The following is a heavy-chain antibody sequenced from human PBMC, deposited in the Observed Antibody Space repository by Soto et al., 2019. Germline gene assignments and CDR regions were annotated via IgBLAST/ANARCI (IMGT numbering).Heavy chain of an antibody. CDR1: GFNFSGYG. D-gene: IGHD4-4*01. Sequence: GGSLRLSCAASGFNFSGYGMYWVRQSPGKGLVWVSRIDGDGTSTGYADSVKGRFTISRDNAKNTLYLQMNSLRAEDTAVYYCARDPRNLGLDPWGQGTTVTVSS. V-gene: IGHV3-74*01. CDR2: IDGDGTST. J-gene: IGHJ6*02. CDR3: ARDPRNLGLDP.